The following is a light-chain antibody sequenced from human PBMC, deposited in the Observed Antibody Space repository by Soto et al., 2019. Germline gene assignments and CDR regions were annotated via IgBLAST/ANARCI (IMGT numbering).Light chain of an antibody. V-gene: IGLV2-14*01. J-gene: IGLJ3*02. CDR2: DVS. CDR1: SSDVGGYNF. Sequence: QSALTQPASVSGSPGQSITIPCTGTSSDVGGYNFVSWYQQHPGKAPKLMIHDVSNRPSGISNRFSGSKSGNTASLTISGLQAEDEADYYCCSYTSSSTWVFGGGTKVTVL. CDR3: CSYTSSSTWV.